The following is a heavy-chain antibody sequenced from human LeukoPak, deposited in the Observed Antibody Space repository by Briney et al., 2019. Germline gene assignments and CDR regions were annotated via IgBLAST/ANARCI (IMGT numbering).Heavy chain of an antibody. CDR3: ARDGPYCSSTSCQYYFDY. J-gene: IGHJ4*02. V-gene: IGHV4-59*01. Sequence: PSETLSLTCTVSGGSISSYYWSWIRQPPGKGLEWIGYIYYSGSTNYNPSLKSRVTISVDTSKNQLSLKLSSVTAADTAVYYCARDGPYCSSTSCQYYFDYWGQGTLVTVSS. CDR1: GGSISSYY. D-gene: IGHD2-2*01. CDR2: IYYSGST.